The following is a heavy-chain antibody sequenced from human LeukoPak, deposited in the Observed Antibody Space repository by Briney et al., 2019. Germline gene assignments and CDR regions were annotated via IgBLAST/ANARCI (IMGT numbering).Heavy chain of an antibody. J-gene: IGHJ4*02. CDR1: GGSISSGGYY. CDR3: ARVSGIAAAGLDY. V-gene: IGHV4-30-2*01. Sequence: SETLSLTCTVSGGSISSGGYYWSWIRQPPGKVLAWIGYIYHSGSTYYNPSLKSRVTISVDRSKNQFSLKLSSVTAADTAVYYCARVSGIAAAGLDYWGQGTLVTVSS. CDR2: IYHSGST. D-gene: IGHD6-13*01.